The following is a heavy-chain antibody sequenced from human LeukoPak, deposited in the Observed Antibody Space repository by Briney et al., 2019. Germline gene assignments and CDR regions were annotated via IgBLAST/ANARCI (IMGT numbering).Heavy chain of an antibody. CDR2: IYPGASDV. V-gene: IGHV5-51*01. Sequence: GESLKISCQASGYTFSSYWIAWVRQMSGKDLEWLGIIYPGASDVKYNPSFQGLVTISADKSINTAYLLWSGLSASDTAKYYCARAGSGSSSYGMDVWGKGTTVTVSS. D-gene: IGHD3-10*01. CDR3: ARAGSGSSSYGMDV. J-gene: IGHJ6*04. CDR1: GYTFSSYW.